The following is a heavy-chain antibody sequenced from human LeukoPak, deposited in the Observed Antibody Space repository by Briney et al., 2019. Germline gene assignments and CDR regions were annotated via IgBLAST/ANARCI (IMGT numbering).Heavy chain of an antibody. CDR2: IWYDGSNK. CDR1: GFTFNSYW. V-gene: IGHV3-33*08. CDR3: ARDDNDAFDI. Sequence: GGSLRLSCAASGFTFNSYWMNWVRQAPGKGLEWVAVIWYDGSNKYYADSVKGRFTISRDNSKNTLYLQMNSLRAEDTAVYYCARDDNDAFDIWGQGTMVTVSS. D-gene: IGHD3-22*01. J-gene: IGHJ3*02.